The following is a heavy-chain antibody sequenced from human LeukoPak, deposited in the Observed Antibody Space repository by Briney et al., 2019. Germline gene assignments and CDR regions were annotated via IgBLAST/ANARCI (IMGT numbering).Heavy chain of an antibody. Sequence: PGGSLRLSCSASGCSFSSYAMHWVRQAPGQGLEYVSAISSNGGSTYYADSVKGRFTISRDNSKNALYLQMSRLRAEDTAVYYCVKGHLVWELGDYFDYWGQGTLVTVSS. V-gene: IGHV3-64D*09. J-gene: IGHJ4*02. CDR1: GCSFSSYA. CDR2: ISSNGGST. CDR3: VKGHLVWELGDYFDY. D-gene: IGHD1-26*01.